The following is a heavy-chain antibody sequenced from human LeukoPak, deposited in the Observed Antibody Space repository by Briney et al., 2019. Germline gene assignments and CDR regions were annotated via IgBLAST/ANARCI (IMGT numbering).Heavy chain of an antibody. Sequence: KSSETLSLTCTVSGGSISSNSYYWGWIRQPPGKGLKWIGSIYYSGSTYYNPSLKSRVTISVDTSKNQFSLKLSSVTAADTAVYYCARSVEDYDISNSDYWGQGTLVTVSS. V-gene: IGHV4-39*01. CDR1: GGSISSNSYY. J-gene: IGHJ4*02. D-gene: IGHD3-9*01. CDR3: ARSVEDYDISNSDY. CDR2: IYYSGST.